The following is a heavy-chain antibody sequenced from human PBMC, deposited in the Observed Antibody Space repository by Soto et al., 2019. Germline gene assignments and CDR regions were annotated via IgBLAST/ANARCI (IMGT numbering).Heavy chain of an antibody. CDR3: VRKNPGTRPFDY. J-gene: IGHJ4*02. V-gene: IGHV3-23*01. CDR2: IGTDSNT. Sequence: VGSLRLSGAASGFTFSSYAMSWVRQAPGKGLAWVSAIGTDSNTYYADSVKGRFTISRDNSRTTLYLQMNSLRAEDTALYYCVRKNPGTRPFDYWGQGTLVTVSS. CDR1: GFTFSSYA.